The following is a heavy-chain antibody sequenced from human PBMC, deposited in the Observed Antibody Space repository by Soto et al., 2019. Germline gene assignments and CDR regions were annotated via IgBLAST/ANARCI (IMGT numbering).Heavy chain of an antibody. J-gene: IGHJ4*02. V-gene: IGHV3-30-3*01. CDR2: VSYEGSKQ. D-gene: IGHD3-10*01. CDR3: ATPTPLRGAMITNINFDF. CDR1: GFSFSEYA. Sequence: GESLKISCAGSGFSFSEYAMHWVRQAPGKGLDWVAVVSYEGSKQYYADSVRGRFTISRDNSKNELYLQMDSLKSDDTAVYYCATPTPLRGAMITNINFDFWGQGTPVTVSS.